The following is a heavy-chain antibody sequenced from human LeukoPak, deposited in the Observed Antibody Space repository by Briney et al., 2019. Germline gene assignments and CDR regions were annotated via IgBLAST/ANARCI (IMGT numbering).Heavy chain of an antibody. D-gene: IGHD3-3*01. CDR2: IRDGGSNK. CDR3: ARYDYDFWSGYQAHYYYYYMDV. J-gene: IGHJ6*03. V-gene: IGHV3-30*02. CDR1: GFTFSSYG. Sequence: GGSLRLSCAASGFTFSSYGMHWVREAPGKGLEWVAFIRDGGSNKYYTDSVKGRFTISRDNSKNTLYLQMNSLRAEDTAVYYCARYDYDFWSGYQAHYYYYYMDVWGKGTTVTVSS.